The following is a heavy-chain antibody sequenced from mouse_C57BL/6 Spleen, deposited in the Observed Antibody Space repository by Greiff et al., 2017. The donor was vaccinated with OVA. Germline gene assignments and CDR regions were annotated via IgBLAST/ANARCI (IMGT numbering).Heavy chain of an antibody. CDR2: IYPGGGYT. CDR1: GYTFTNYW. D-gene: IGHD3-2*02. J-gene: IGHJ4*01. V-gene: IGHV1-63*01. CDR3: ARCSSGYYAMDY. Sequence: VQLQQSGAELVRPGTSVKMSCKASGYTFTNYWIGWAKQRPGHGLEWIGDIYPGGGYTNYNEKFKGKATLTADKSSSTAYMQCSSLTSENSAIYYCARCSSGYYAMDYWGQGTSVTVSS.